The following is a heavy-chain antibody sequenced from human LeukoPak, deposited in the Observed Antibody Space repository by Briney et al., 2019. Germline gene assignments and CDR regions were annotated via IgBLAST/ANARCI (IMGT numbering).Heavy chain of an antibody. J-gene: IGHJ4*02. V-gene: IGHV3-21*01. CDR3: ARDDYYGSGSYYFDY. Sequence: GGSLRLSCAASGFTLSSNSMNWVRQAPGKGLEWVSSISSISSYIYYADSVKGRFSISTRNAKHSIYLQMNSLRAEDTAVYYCARDDYYGSGSYYFDYWGQGTLVTVSS. D-gene: IGHD3-10*01. CDR1: GFTLSSNS. CDR2: ISSISSYI.